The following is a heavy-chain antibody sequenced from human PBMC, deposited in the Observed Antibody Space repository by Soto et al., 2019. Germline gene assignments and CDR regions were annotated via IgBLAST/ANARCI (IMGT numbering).Heavy chain of an antibody. CDR2: ISGSGGST. V-gene: IGHV3-23*01. D-gene: IGHD3-9*01. CDR1: GFTFSSYA. Sequence: GGSLRLSCAASGFTFSSYAMSWVRQAPGKGLEWVSAISGSGGSTYYADSVKGRFTISRDNSKNTLYLQMNSLRAEDTAVYYCAKDGVLRYFDWLSDYFDYWGQGTLVTVSS. CDR3: AKDGVLRYFDWLSDYFDY. J-gene: IGHJ4*02.